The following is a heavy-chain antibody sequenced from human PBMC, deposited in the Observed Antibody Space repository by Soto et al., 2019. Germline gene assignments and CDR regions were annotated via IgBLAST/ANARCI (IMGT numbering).Heavy chain of an antibody. CDR1: GGSISSGGYY. CDR2: IYYSVST. CDR3: ARGYSGGWYVDY. Sequence: QVQLQESGPGLVKPSQTLSLTCTVSGGSISSGGYYWSWIRQHPGKGLEWIGYIYYSVSTYYNPSLKSRFTMSVDTSKNQYSMKLSSLTAADTAVYYCARGYSGGWYVDYWGQGTLVTVSS. V-gene: IGHV4-31*03. D-gene: IGHD6-19*01. J-gene: IGHJ4*02.